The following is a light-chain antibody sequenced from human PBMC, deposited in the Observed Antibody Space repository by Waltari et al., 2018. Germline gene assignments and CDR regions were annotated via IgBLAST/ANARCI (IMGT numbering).Light chain of an antibody. CDR2: KGS. CDR3: QQYNSYSGT. Sequence: DIQMTQSPSTLSASVGDRVTIPFRASPSISTWLAWYQQKPGNAPILLIFKGSTLESGVPSRFSGSGSGTEFTLTISSLQPDDFATYYCQQYNSYSGTFGQGTKVEIK. V-gene: IGKV1-5*03. J-gene: IGKJ1*01. CDR1: PSISTW.